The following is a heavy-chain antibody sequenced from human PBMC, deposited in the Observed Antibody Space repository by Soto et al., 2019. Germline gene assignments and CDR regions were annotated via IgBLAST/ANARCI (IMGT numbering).Heavy chain of an antibody. Sequence: SETLSLTCTVSGGPISSYYWSWIRQPPGKGLEWIGYIYYSGSTNYNPSLKSRVTISVDTSKNQFSLKLSSVTAADTAVYYCARAFDSYYDFWSGYPDAFDIWGQGTMVTVSS. V-gene: IGHV4-59*01. D-gene: IGHD3-3*01. CDR1: GGPISSYY. J-gene: IGHJ3*02. CDR3: ARAFDSYYDFWSGYPDAFDI. CDR2: IYYSGST.